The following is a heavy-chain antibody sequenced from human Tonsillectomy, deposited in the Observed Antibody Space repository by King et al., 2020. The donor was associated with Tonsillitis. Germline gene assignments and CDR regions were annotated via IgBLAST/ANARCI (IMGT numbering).Heavy chain of an antibody. J-gene: IGHJ5*02. Sequence: LQESGPGLVKPSQTLSLTCTVSGASISIGTYYWSWIRQPAGKGLEWIGRIDTSGSTKYNPSLKSRVTLSIDTPQNQFSLKLTSMTAADTAVYYCARNRLWFGEEPNWFDPWGQGTQVTVSS. CDR1: GASISIGTYY. CDR2: IDTSGST. CDR3: ARNRLWFGEEPNWFDP. D-gene: IGHD3-10*01. V-gene: IGHV4-61*02.